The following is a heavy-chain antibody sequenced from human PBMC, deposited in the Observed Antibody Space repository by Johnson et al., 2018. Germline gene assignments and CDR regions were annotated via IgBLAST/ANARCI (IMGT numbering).Heavy chain of an antibody. CDR1: GFTFSAYA. CDR2: VTNDEKNK. Sequence: QVQLVQSGGGVVQPGRPRRLSCAASGFTFSAYAMHWIRQAPGKGLEWVAVVTNDEKNKYYEDSVEGRFTISRDNSKNTLYLQMNSLRTEDTAVYHCASGGGYGGYGVPGYMDLWGKGTTVTVSS. CDR3: ASGGGYGGYGVPGYMDL. D-gene: IGHD4-17*01. V-gene: IGHV3-30*04. J-gene: IGHJ6*04.